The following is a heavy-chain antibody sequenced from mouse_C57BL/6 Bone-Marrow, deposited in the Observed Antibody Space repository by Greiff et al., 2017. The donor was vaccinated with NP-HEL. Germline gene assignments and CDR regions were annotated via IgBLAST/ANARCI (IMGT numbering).Heavy chain of an antibody. CDR2: ISNGGGST. Sequence: EVKLMESGGGLVQPGGSLKLSCAASGFTFSDYYMYWVRQTPEKRLEWVAYISNGGGSTYYPDTVKGRFTISRDNAKNTLYLQMSRLKSEDTAMYYCARKRDSYAMDYWGQGTSVTVSS. CDR3: ARKRDSYAMDY. CDR1: GFTFSDYY. D-gene: IGHD3-3*01. J-gene: IGHJ4*01. V-gene: IGHV5-12*01.